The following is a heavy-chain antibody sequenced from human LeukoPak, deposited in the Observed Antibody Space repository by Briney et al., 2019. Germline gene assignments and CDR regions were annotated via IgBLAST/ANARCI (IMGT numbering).Heavy chain of an antibody. Sequence: PGGSLRLSCVASGFTFSGYWMFWVRQVPGEGLMWVSRINGDGSQTTYADTVKGRFTISRDNARNTLYLQMSSLRAEDTAVYYCARDRGPRTGFMVREAYDYWGQGTLVTVSS. V-gene: IGHV3-74*01. CDR1: GFTFSGYW. CDR2: INGDGSQT. J-gene: IGHJ4*02. CDR3: ARDRGPRTGFMVREAYDY. D-gene: IGHD3-10*01.